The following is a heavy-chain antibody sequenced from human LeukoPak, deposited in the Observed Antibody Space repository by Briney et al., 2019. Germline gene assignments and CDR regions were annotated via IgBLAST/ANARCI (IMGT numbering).Heavy chain of an antibody. Sequence: SETLSLTCTVSGYSISSGYYWGWIRQPPGKGLEWIGSIYYSGNTYYNPSLKSRVTISVDTFKNQFSLKLSSVTAADTAVYYCAREGAEYYNILTGPFDYWGQGTLVTVSS. CDR1: GYSISSGYY. D-gene: IGHD3-9*01. CDR2: IYYSGNT. CDR3: AREGAEYYNILTGPFDY. J-gene: IGHJ4*02. V-gene: IGHV4-38-2*02.